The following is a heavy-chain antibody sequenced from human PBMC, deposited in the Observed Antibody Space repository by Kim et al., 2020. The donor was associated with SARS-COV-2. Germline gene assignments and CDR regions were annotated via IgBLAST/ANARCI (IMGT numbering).Heavy chain of an antibody. CDR2: MSYDGSNK. D-gene: IGHD6-19*01. Sequence: GGSLRLSCVASGFTLRNYGMHWVRQAPGKGLEWVAVMSYDGSNKNYADSVKGRFTISRDTSKNTLFLEMNSLRVEDTAVYYCATYSSGWYGVPFDYWGLGTLVTVSS. CDR3: ATYSSGWYGVPFDY. V-gene: IGHV3-33*03. J-gene: IGHJ4*02. CDR1: GFTLRNYG.